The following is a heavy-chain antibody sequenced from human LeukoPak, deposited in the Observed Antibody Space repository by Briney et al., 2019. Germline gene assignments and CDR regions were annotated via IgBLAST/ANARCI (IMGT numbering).Heavy chain of an antibody. CDR1: GYTFTSYG. Sequence: ASVKVSCEASGYTFTSYGISWVRQAPGQGLXXXXWISAYNGNTNYAQKLQGRVTMTTDTSTSTAYMELRSLRSDDTAVYYCAREDCSGGSCYSDYWGQGTLVTVSS. CDR3: AREDCSGGSCYSDY. D-gene: IGHD2-15*01. J-gene: IGHJ4*02. V-gene: IGHV1-18*04. CDR2: ISAYNGNT.